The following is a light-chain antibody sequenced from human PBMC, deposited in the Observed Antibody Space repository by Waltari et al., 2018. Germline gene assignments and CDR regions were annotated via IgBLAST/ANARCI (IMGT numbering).Light chain of an antibody. CDR1: TIDIGRYTY. CDR3: ASYTSSNTVI. Sequence: QSALTHPASVSGSAGPSIPISSIAATIDIGRYTYVSWYQQHPGTAPRLIIYDVSRWPSGVSNRFIGSKSGIKASLAISGLQAEDEGDYFCASYTSSNTVIFGGGTRVTVL. CDR2: DVS. V-gene: IGLV2-14*03. J-gene: IGLJ2*01.